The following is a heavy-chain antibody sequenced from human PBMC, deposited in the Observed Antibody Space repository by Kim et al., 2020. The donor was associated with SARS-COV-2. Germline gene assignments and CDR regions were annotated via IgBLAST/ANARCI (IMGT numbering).Heavy chain of an antibody. D-gene: IGHD4-17*01. CDR1: GGSFSGYY. Sequence: SETLSLTCAVYGGSFSGYYWSWIRQPPGKGLEWIGEINHSGSTNYNPSLKSRVTISVDTSKNQFSLKLSSVTAADTAVYYCARSSWGPTVTRMAYFDYWGQGTLVTVSS. V-gene: IGHV4-34*01. J-gene: IGHJ4*02. CDR3: ARSSWGPTVTRMAYFDY. CDR2: INHSGST.